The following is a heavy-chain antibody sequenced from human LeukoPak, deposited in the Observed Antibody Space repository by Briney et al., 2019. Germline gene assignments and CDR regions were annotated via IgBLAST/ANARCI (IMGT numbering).Heavy chain of an antibody. J-gene: IGHJ5*02. CDR3: AKDNSSPLGWFDP. V-gene: IGHV1-69*04. D-gene: IGHD6-13*01. CDR1: GGTFSSYA. CDR2: ITPIFGIA. Sequence: SVKVSCKASGGTFSSYAISWVRQAPGQGLEWIGRITPIFGIANYAQKFQGRVTITADKSTSTAYMELSSLRSEDTAVYYCAKDNSSPLGWFDPWGQGTLVTVSS.